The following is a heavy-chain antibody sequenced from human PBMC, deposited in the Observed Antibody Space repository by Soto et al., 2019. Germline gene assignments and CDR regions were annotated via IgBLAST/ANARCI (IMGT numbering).Heavy chain of an antibody. D-gene: IGHD5-12*01. CDR1: GNSFNNW. CDR2: IYPGDSDT. J-gene: IGHJ4*01. Sequence: PGESLKISCKGLGNSFNNWIGWVRQMPGKGLEWVGIIYPGDSDTRYSPSFQGQVTISADKSISTAYLQWSSLKPSDSAMYYCTRNPREYSYAPGLWGPGTLVTVSS. V-gene: IGHV5-51*01. CDR3: TRNPREYSYAPGL.